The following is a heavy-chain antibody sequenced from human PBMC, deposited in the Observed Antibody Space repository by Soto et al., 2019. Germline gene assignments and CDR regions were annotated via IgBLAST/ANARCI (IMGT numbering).Heavy chain of an antibody. CDR3: ATNTALDY. J-gene: IGHJ4*02. D-gene: IGHD5-18*01. Sequence: QVQLVESGGGVVQPGRSLRLSCAASGFTFSSYAMHWVRQAPGKGLEWVAVISYDGSNKYYADSVKGRFTNSRDNSKNTLYLQMNSLRAEDTAVYYCATNTALDYWGQGTLVNVSS. V-gene: IGHV3-30-3*01. CDR1: GFTFSSYA. CDR2: ISYDGSNK.